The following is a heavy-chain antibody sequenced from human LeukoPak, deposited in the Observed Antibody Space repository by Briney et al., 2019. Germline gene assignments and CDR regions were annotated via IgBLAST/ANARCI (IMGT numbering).Heavy chain of an antibody. CDR3: ARGQRTVLLWFGESRSYYYVMYV. V-gene: IGHV4-34*01. CDR1: GGSFSGYY. J-gene: IGHJ6*02. D-gene: IGHD3-10*01. CDR2: INHSGST. Sequence: SETLSLTCAVYGGSFSGYYWSWIRQPPGKGLEWIGEINHSGSTNYNPSLKSRVTISVDTSKNQFSLKLSSVTAADTAVYYCARGQRTVLLWFGESRSYYYVMYVWGQGTTVTVSS.